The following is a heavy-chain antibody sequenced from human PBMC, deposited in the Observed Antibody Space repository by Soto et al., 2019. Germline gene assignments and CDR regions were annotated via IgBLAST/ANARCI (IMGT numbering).Heavy chain of an antibody. V-gene: IGHV1-69*01. J-gene: IGHJ5*02. D-gene: IGHD3-3*01. CDR2: IIPIFGTA. CDR1: GGTFSSYA. Sequence: QVQLVQSGAEVKKPGSSVKVSCKASGGTFSSYAISWVRQAPGQGLEWLGGIIPIFGTANYAQKFQGRVTITADESTSTAYMELSSLRSEDTAVYYCARSPGITIFGLVTPPDGDWFDPWGQGTLVTVSS. CDR3: ARSPGITIFGLVTPPDGDWFDP.